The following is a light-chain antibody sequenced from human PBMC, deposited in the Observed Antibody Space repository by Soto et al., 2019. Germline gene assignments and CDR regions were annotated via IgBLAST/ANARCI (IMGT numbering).Light chain of an antibody. CDR1: QDISNY. J-gene: IGKJ1*01. V-gene: IGKV1-27*01. Sequence: DIQMTQSPSSLSASVGDRVTITCRATQDISNYLAWYQQKPGKVPTLLIYATATSQSGVPSRFSGSGSGTDFNLTISSLQPEDVATYYCQKYNSAPPWTFGQGTKVEI. CDR2: ATA. CDR3: QKYNSAPPWT.